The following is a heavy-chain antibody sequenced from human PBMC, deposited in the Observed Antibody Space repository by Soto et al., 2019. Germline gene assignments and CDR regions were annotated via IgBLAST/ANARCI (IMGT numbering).Heavy chain of an antibody. CDR2: ISAYNGNT. D-gene: IGHD5-12*01. CDR1: GYTFTSYG. Sequence: QVQLVQSGAEVKKPGASVKVSCKASGYTFTSYGISWVRQAPGQGLEWMGWISAYNGNTNYAQKLQGRVTMTTDTSTSTAYMELRSLRSDDTAVYYCARQLVSGYEARGYYYYYYMDVWGKGTTVTVSS. J-gene: IGHJ6*03. CDR3: ARQLVSGYEARGYYYYYYMDV. V-gene: IGHV1-18*01.